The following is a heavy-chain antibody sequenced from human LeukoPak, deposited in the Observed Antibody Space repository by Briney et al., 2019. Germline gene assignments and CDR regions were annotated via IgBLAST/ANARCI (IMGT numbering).Heavy chain of an antibody. J-gene: IGHJ3*02. CDR1: GGSISSSSYY. CDR3: ARDTPGYYYDSSGYSMHDAFDI. Sequence: PSETLSLTCTASGGSISSSSYYWGWIRKPPGKGLEWIGSIYYSGSTYYNPSLKSRVTISVDTSKNQFSLKLSSVTAADTAVYYCARDTPGYYYDSSGYSMHDAFDIWGQGTMVTVSS. CDR2: IYYSGST. D-gene: IGHD3-22*01. V-gene: IGHV4-39*07.